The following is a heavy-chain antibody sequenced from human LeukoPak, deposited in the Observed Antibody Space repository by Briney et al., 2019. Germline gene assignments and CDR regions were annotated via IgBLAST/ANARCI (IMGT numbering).Heavy chain of an antibody. J-gene: IGHJ4*02. CDR3: TRGQYYFDY. CDR1: GFTFDDYT. CDR2: IRTKTYGVTT. Sequence: GRSLRLSCTASGFTFDDYTMSWVRQAPGKGLEWVGFIRTKTYGVTTEYAASVKGRFTISRDDSKSIAYLQMNSLKTEDTAVYYCTRGQYYFDYWGQGTLVTVSS. D-gene: IGHD6-19*01. V-gene: IGHV3-49*04.